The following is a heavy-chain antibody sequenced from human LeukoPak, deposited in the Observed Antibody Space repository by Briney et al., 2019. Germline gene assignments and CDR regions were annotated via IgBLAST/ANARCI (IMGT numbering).Heavy chain of an antibody. CDR1: GFTFRSYD. D-gene: IGHD3-10*01. Sequence: GGSLRLSCAASGFTFRSYDMHWVRQTTGKGPEWVSSIGTYDDTFYSNSVKGRFTIFRDNAQDSLYLQMNSLRPGDTAVYYCVRGWPGDFEYWGLGTLVTVST. CDR2: IGTYDDT. V-gene: IGHV3-13*01. J-gene: IGHJ4*02. CDR3: VRGWPGDFEY.